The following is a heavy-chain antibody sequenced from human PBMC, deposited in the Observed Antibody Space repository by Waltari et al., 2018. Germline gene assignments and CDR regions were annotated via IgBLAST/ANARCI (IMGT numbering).Heavy chain of an antibody. CDR3: ARHSSRPDWYFDL. CDR1: GYYISSGYY. D-gene: IGHD6-13*01. Sequence: QVQLQESGPGLVKPSETLSLTCAVSGYYISSGYYWGWNRQPPGTGLEWIGSIYHSGSTYYNPSLKSRVTISVDTSKNQFSLKLSSVTAADTAVYYCARHSSRPDWYFDLWGRGTLVTVSS. V-gene: IGHV4-38-2*01. CDR2: IYHSGST. J-gene: IGHJ2*01.